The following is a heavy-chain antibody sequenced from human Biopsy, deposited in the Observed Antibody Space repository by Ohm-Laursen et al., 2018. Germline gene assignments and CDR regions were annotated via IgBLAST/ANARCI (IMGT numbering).Heavy chain of an antibody. J-gene: IGHJ4*02. CDR3: ARNTGWYGDLYYFDY. Sequence: SVKVSCKVSGYSFASYYMHWVRQAPGQGLEWMGMINPSGSTTSYPQIFQGRVTMTRDTSKSTVYMELSSLRSADTAVYFCARNTGWYGDLYYFDYWGQGTLVTVSS. CDR1: GYSFASYY. CDR2: INPSGSTT. D-gene: IGHD6-19*01. V-gene: IGHV1-46*01.